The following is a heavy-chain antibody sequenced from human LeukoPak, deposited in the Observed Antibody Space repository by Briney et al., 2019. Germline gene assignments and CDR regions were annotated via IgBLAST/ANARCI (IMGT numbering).Heavy chain of an antibody. CDR3: ARASSDILTGSDY. Sequence: PSETLSLTCTVSGGSISSGSYYWSWIRQPAGKGLEWIGRIYTSESTNYNPSLKSRVTISVDTSKNQFSLKLSSVTAADTAVYYCARASSDILTGSDYWGQGTLVTVSS. CDR1: GGSISSGSYY. D-gene: IGHD3-9*01. J-gene: IGHJ4*02. V-gene: IGHV4-61*02. CDR2: IYTSEST.